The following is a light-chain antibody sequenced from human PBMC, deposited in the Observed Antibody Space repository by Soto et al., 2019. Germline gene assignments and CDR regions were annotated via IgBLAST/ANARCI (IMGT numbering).Light chain of an antibody. CDR3: QQYNNWPRT. CDR2: GAS. V-gene: IGKV3-15*01. J-gene: IGKJ1*01. Sequence: EIMMTQSPATLSVSPGERATLSCWASQSVSSNLAWYQQKPGQAPRLLIYGASTRATGIPARFSGSGSGTESTLTITSLQSEDFALYYCQQYNNWPRTFGQGTKVEIK. CDR1: QSVSSN.